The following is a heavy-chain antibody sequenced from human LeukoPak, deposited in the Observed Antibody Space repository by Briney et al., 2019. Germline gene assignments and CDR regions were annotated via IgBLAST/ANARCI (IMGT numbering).Heavy chain of an antibody. Sequence: WETLSLTCNVSGGSISSNTYFWGWIRRPPGKWLEWIGSIRYSGSTYYNPSLKSRVTISVDTSKNQFSLNLSSLTAADTAVYYCATSDTVSTYNWFDPWGQGTLVTVS. CDR2: IRYSGST. J-gene: IGHJ5*02. D-gene: IGHD5/OR15-5a*01. CDR3: ATSDTVSTYNWFDP. V-gene: IGHV4-39*01. CDR1: GGSISSNTYF.